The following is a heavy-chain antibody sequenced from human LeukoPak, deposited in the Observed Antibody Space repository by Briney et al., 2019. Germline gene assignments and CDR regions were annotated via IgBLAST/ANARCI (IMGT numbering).Heavy chain of an antibody. Sequence: SQTLSLTCTVSGASTRSSEHYWSWVRQPPGNCLEWLGFIFYTGPTYYNPSLKSRVSISIDTSKNQFSLRLTSATAADTAIYYCARDDSLGGTYYWGPGTPVTVSS. D-gene: IGHD1-26*01. CDR3: ARDDSLGGTYY. CDR2: IFYTGPT. V-gene: IGHV4-30-4*01. CDR1: GASTRSSEHY. J-gene: IGHJ4*02.